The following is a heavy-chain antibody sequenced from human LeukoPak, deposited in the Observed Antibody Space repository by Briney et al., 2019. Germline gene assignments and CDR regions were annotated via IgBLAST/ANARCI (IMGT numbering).Heavy chain of an antibody. CDR1: GFTFSSYA. Sequence: GGSLRLSCAASGFTFSSYAMSWVRQAPGKGLEWVSSISTSSSYIYYADSVKGRFTISRNNPKNSLYLQMNSLRAEDTAVYYCARNRGDPSYFDYWGQGTLVTVSS. D-gene: IGHD4-17*01. J-gene: IGHJ4*02. V-gene: IGHV3-21*01. CDR2: ISTSSSYI. CDR3: ARNRGDPSYFDY.